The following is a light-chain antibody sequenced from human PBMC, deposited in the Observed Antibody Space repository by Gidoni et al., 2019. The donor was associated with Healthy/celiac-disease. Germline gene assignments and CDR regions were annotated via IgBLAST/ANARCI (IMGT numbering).Light chain of an antibody. V-gene: IGKV1-5*03. CDR3: QQYNSYWT. J-gene: IGKJ1*01. Sequence: DIQMTQSPSPLSASVGDRVTITCRASQSISSWLAWYQQKPGKAPMLLIYKASSLESGVPSRFSGSGSGTEFTLTISSLQPDDFATYYCQQYNSYWTFGQGTKVEIK. CDR1: QSISSW. CDR2: KAS.